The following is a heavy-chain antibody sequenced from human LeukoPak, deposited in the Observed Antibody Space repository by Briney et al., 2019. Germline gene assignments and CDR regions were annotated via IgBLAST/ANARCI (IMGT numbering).Heavy chain of an antibody. Sequence: PGGSLRLSCAASGFTFSSYSMNWVRQAPGKGLEWVSSISSSSSYIYYADSVKGRFTISRDNAKNSLYLQMYSLRAEDTAVYYCAREIGGYSYGLDYWGQGTLVTVSS. CDR2: ISSSSSYI. D-gene: IGHD5-18*01. CDR3: AREIGGYSYGLDY. J-gene: IGHJ4*02. CDR1: GFTFSSYS. V-gene: IGHV3-21*01.